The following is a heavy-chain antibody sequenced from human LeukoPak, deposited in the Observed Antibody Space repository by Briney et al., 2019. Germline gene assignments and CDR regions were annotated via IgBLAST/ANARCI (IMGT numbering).Heavy chain of an antibody. V-gene: IGHV3-23*01. Sequence: SGGSLRLSCAASGFTFNNYAMAWVRQAPGKGLEWVSGISDSGGSTFYSVKGRFTISRDNSKNTLFLQMNRLRAEDTAIYYCAKAGEYCPDGSCYSENYYFDYWGQGTLVTVSS. J-gene: IGHJ4*02. CDR1: GFTFNNYA. CDR2: ISDSGGST. D-gene: IGHD2-15*01. CDR3: AKAGEYCPDGSCYSENYYFDY.